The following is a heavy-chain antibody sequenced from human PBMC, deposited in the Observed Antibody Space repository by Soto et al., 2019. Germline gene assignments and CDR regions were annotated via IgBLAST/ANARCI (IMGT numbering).Heavy chain of an antibody. Sequence: EVQLVQSGAEVKKPGESLRISCQGSGYSFTSYWIGWVRQRPGKGLEWMGRINPSDSYTTYSPSFQGHVTISTDKSFSTAYLQWSGLKASDTAMYSCARLGYCTGTSCYTFDSWGQGTLVAVSS. J-gene: IGHJ4*02. CDR3: ARLGYCTGTSCYTFDS. V-gene: IGHV5-10-1*03. CDR2: INPSDSYT. CDR1: GYSFTSYW. D-gene: IGHD2-2*02.